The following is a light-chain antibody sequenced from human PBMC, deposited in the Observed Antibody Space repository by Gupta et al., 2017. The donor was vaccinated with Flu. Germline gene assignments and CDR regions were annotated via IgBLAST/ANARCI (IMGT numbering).Light chain of an antibody. CDR2: GAS. V-gene: IGKV3-15*01. Sequence: ATLSVSPGEGATLSCRASQSVSSNLAWYQQKAGQAPRLLIYGASTRATGIPARFSGSWSGTEFTLTISSLQSEDFAVYYCQQYNDWPPYTFGQGTKLELK. CDR3: QQYNDWPPYT. J-gene: IGKJ2*01. CDR1: QSVSSN.